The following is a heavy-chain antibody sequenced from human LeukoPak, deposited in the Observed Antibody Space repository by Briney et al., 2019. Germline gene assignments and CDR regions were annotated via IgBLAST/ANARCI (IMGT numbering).Heavy chain of an antibody. Sequence: SETLSLTCTVSGGSISSGGYYWSWIRQLPGKGLEWIGYIYYGGSTYYNPSLKRRVTISVDTSKNQFSLKLSSVTAADTAVYYCARGSSYCSSTSCYPTNWFDPWGQGTLVTVSS. V-gene: IGHV4-31*03. D-gene: IGHD2-2*01. CDR2: IYYGGST. CDR1: GGSISSGGYY. J-gene: IGHJ5*02. CDR3: ARGSSYCSSTSCYPTNWFDP.